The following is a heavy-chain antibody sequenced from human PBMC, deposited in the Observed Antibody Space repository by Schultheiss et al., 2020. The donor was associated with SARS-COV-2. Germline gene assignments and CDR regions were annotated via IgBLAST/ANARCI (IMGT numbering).Heavy chain of an antibody. CDR2: ISGSGGST. CDR3: VKGVHTLSWHVDY. Sequence: GESLKISCAASGFTFSSYAMSWVRQAPGKGLEWVSAISGSGGSTYYADSVKGRFTISRDNSKNTLYLQMSSLRAEDTGVYYCVKGVHTLSWHVDYWGQGTLVTVSS. V-gene: IGHV3-23*01. D-gene: IGHD6-13*01. CDR1: GFTFSSYA. J-gene: IGHJ4*02.